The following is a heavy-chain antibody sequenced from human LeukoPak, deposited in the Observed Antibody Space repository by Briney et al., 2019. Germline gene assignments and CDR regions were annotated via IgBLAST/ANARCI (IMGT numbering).Heavy chain of an antibody. Sequence: PGGSLRLSCAASGFTVSSTYMSWVRQAPGKGLEWVSVIYSGGSTYYAESVKGRFTISRDNSKNTLYLQMNSLRAEDTAVYYCARDRSSGYYGTFDYWGQGTLVTVS. CDR3: ARDRSSGYYGTFDY. J-gene: IGHJ4*02. V-gene: IGHV3-53*01. D-gene: IGHD3-22*01. CDR2: IYSGGST. CDR1: GFTVSSTY.